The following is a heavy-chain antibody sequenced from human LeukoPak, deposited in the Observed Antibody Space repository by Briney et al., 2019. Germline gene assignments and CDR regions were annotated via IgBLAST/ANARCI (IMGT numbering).Heavy chain of an antibody. J-gene: IGHJ6*03. CDR1: GGSISSSSYY. D-gene: IGHD1-1*01. CDR2: IYYSGST. CDR3: ARGVQLPKRGYYYYHMDV. Sequence: SQTLSLTCTVSGGSISSSSYYWGWIRQPPGKGLEWIGSIYYSGSTYYNPSLKSRVTISVDTSENQFSLKLSSVTAADTAVYYCARGVQLPKRGYYYYHMDVWGKGTTVTVSS. V-gene: IGHV4-39*07.